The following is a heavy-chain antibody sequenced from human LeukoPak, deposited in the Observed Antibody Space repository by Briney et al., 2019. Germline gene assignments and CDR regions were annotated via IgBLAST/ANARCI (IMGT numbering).Heavy chain of an antibody. J-gene: IGHJ5*02. CDR2: MNPNSGNT. V-gene: IGHV1-8*03. CDR3: ATPRNSGRGGGFDP. D-gene: IGHD5-12*01. CDR1: VYTFTVYH. Sequence: ASVTVSRTASVYTFTVYHRHWVRRGLGQGRGRVGWMNPNSGNTGNTQKFQGSVTLTTNTSISTAYMELSSLRSENTAGYYCATPRNSGRGGGFDPWGQGTLVTVSS.